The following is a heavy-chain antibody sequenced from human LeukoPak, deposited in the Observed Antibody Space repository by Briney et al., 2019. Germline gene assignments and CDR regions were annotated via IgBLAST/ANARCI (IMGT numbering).Heavy chain of an antibody. D-gene: IGHD3-9*01. V-gene: IGHV3-11*04. Sequence: GGSLRLSCAASGFTFSDYYMSWIRQAPGKGLEWVSYISSSGSTIYYADSVKGRFTISRDDAKNSLYLQMNSLRVDDTAVYYCASWTDILTGYFDPWGQGTLVTVSS. J-gene: IGHJ5*02. CDR3: ASWTDILTGYFDP. CDR2: ISSSGSTI. CDR1: GFTFSDYY.